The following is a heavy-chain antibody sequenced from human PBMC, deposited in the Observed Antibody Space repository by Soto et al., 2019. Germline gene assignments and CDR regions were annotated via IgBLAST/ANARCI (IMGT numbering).Heavy chain of an antibody. CDR1: GGTFSSYA. Sequence: ASVKVSCKASGGTFSSYAISWVRQAPGQGLEWMGGIIPIFGTANYAQKFQGRVTITADESTSTAYMELSSLRSEDTAVYYCAGHGGDNYYDSSGYSDYWGQGTLVTVS. J-gene: IGHJ4*02. V-gene: IGHV1-69*13. CDR3: AGHGGDNYYDSSGYSDY. D-gene: IGHD3-22*01. CDR2: IIPIFGTA.